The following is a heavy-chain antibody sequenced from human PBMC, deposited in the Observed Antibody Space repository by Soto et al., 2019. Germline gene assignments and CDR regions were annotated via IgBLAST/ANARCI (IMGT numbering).Heavy chain of an antibody. J-gene: IGHJ4*02. V-gene: IGHV3-23*01. CDR1: GFTFSSYA. CDR3: AKDTANGRGLPPDY. D-gene: IGHD5-18*01. Sequence: GGSLRLSCAASGFTFSSYAMSWVRQAPGKGLEWVSAISGSGGSTYYADSVKGRFTISRDNSKNTLYLQMNSLRAEDTAVYYCAKDTANGRGLPPDYWDQGTLVTVSS. CDR2: ISGSGGST.